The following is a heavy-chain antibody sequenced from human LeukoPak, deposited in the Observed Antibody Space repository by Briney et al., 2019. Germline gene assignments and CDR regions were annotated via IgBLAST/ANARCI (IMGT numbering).Heavy chain of an antibody. CDR3: ARVKGIAVSPLWDY. CDR2: IYYSGST. Sequence: SETLSLTCTVSGGSISSYYWSWIWQPPGKGLEWIGYIYYSGSTNYNPSLKSRVTISVDTSKNQFSLKLSSVTAADTAVYYCARVKGIAVSPLWDYWGQGTLVTVSS. CDR1: GGSISSYY. D-gene: IGHD6-19*01. V-gene: IGHV4-59*01. J-gene: IGHJ4*02.